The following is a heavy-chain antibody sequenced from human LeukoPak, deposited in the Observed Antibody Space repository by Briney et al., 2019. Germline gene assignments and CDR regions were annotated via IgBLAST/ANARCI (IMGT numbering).Heavy chain of an antibody. Sequence: PSETLSLTCTVSGGSLSSGGYYWSWIRQHPGTGLEWIGYIYYSGSTYYNPSLKSRVTISVDTSKNQFSLKLSSVTAADTAVYYCARVGWLRPINWFDPWGQGTLVTVSS. CDR1: GGSLSSGGYY. CDR2: IYYSGST. D-gene: IGHD5-12*01. CDR3: ARVGWLRPINWFDP. J-gene: IGHJ5*02. V-gene: IGHV4-31*03.